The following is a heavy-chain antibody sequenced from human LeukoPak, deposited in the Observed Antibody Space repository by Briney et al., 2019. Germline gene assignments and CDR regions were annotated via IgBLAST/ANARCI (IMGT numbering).Heavy chain of an antibody. D-gene: IGHD3-10*01. CDR1: GFDVGRNY. CDR2: IYSGGAT. J-gene: IGHJ6*02. CDR3: ARAHYYGSGSYYLAPFIGYNYGMDV. V-gene: IGHV3-53*01. Sequence: GGSLRLSCAASGFDVGRNYMTWVRQAPGKGLEWVSFIYSGGATYYADSVRGRFTISRDSSKNTLYLQMNSLRVEDTAVYYCARAHYYGSGSYYLAPFIGYNYGMDVWGQGTTVTVSS.